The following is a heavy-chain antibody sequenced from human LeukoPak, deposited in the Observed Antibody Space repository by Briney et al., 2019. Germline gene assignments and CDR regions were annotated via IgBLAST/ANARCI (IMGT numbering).Heavy chain of an antibody. CDR2: VSTSGSTI. Sequence: GGPLRLSCVASGFIFSSYEMIWVRQAPGKGLEGVSWVSTSGSTIHYADSVEGRFTISRDNAKNSLYLQMNSLRAQDTAVYYCARVAGWLQSNYWGQGTLVTVSS. D-gene: IGHD5-24*01. V-gene: IGHV3-48*03. CDR3: ARVAGWLQSNY. J-gene: IGHJ4*02. CDR1: GFIFSSYE.